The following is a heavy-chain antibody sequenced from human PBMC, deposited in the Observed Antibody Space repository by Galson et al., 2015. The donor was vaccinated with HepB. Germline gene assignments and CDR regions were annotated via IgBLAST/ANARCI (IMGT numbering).Heavy chain of an antibody. V-gene: IGHV3-23*01. CDR3: AKALSGSCSGGNCYSRVYNY. J-gene: IGHJ4*02. Sequence: SLRLSCAASGFTFSSYAMSWVRQAPGKGLDWVSLISDSGDYTFYADSVKSRFTISRDNSKNTLYLQMHSLRAEDTAIYYCAKALSGSCSGGNCYSRVYNYWGQGILVTVSS. CDR2: ISDSGDYT. CDR1: GFTFSSYA. D-gene: IGHD2-15*01.